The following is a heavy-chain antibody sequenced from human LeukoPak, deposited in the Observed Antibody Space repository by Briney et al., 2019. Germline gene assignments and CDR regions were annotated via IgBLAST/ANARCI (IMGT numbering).Heavy chain of an antibody. J-gene: IGHJ3*01. CDR3: ARVGYCSGGSCFNDAFDL. D-gene: IGHD2-15*01. CDR1: GFTFSSYS. Sequence: GGSLRLSRAASGFTFSSYSMNWVRQAPGKGLEWVSSISSSGTYIYYADSVKGRFTISRDNAKNSLYLQMNSLRAEDTAVYYCARVGYCSGGSCFNDAFDLWGQGTRVTVSS. V-gene: IGHV3-21*01. CDR2: ISSSGTYI.